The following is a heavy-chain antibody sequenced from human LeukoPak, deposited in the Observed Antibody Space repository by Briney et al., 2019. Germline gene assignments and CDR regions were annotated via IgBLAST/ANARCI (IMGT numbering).Heavy chain of an antibody. Sequence: GGSLRLSCAASGFTFSSYAMSWVRQAPGKGLEWVSAISGSGGSTYYADSVKGRFTISRDNSKNTVYLQMNSLRAEDTAVYYCARGSKTAGTIYSFDYWGQGTLVTVSS. V-gene: IGHV3-23*01. J-gene: IGHJ4*02. D-gene: IGHD6-13*01. CDR1: GFTFSSYA. CDR3: ARGSKTAGTIYSFDY. CDR2: ISGSGGST.